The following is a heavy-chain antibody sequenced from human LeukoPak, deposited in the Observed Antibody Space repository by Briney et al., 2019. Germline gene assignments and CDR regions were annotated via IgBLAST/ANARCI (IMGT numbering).Heavy chain of an antibody. CDR1: GFTFSTYS. CDR3: ARPYSSTWSGVGY. CDR2: ISSGSSYI. J-gene: IGHJ4*02. Sequence: GGSLRLSCAASGFTFSTYSMNWVRQAPGKGLEWVSSISSGSSYIYYADSVKGRFTISRDNAKNSLYLQMNSLRAEDTAVYYCARPYSSTWSGVGYWGQGTLVIVSS. D-gene: IGHD6-13*01. V-gene: IGHV3-21*01.